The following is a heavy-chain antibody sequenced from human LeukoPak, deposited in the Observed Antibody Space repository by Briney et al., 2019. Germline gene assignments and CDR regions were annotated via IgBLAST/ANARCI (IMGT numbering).Heavy chain of an antibody. V-gene: IGHV3-23*01. Sequence: GGSLRLSCAASGFTFSSYAMSWVRQAPGKGLEWVSAISGSGGSTYYADSVKGRFTISRDNSKNTLYLQMNSLRAEDTAVYYCARDGSGVAAVWEWEMIHWGQGTLVTVSS. CDR3: ARDGSGVAAVWEWEMIH. D-gene: IGHD6-13*01. CDR2: ISGSGGST. CDR1: GFTFSSYA. J-gene: IGHJ4*02.